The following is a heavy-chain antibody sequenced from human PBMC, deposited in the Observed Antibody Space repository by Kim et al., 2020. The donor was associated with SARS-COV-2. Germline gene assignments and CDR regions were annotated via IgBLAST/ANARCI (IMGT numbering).Heavy chain of an antibody. Sequence: GGSLRLSCVVSGFTFSSHGMHWVRQAPGKGLEWVAVISFDGTRIYYADSVKGRFTISRDDSKYTLYLQMNNLRAEDTALYYCARDRGGSGKYLDFWGQGT. CDR3: ARDRGGSGKYLDF. J-gene: IGHJ4*02. CDR1: GFTFSSHG. V-gene: IGHV3-30*03. D-gene: IGHD3-10*01. CDR2: ISFDGTRI.